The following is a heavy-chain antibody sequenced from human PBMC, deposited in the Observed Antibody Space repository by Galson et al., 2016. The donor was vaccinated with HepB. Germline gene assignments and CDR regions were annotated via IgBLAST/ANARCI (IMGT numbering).Heavy chain of an antibody. CDR1: GGSIHNDDYY. V-gene: IGHV4-39*01. D-gene: IGHD2-15*01. J-gene: IGHJ3*02. CDR2: IYYNGNT. Sequence: SETLSPTCTVAGGSIHNDDYYWGWLRQPPGKGLEWIGSIYYNGNTYYNPSLKSRITTSPDTSKNQSSLKLTSLTATDTAVYYCARHEVVAHPFDIWGQGTMVIVSS. CDR3: ARHEVVAHPFDI.